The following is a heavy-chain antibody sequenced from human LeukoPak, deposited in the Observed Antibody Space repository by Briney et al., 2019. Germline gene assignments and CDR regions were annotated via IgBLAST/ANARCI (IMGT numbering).Heavy chain of an antibody. V-gene: IGHV3-33*01. CDR1: GFTFSTYG. CDR3: ARVWCSSCSCYSSADL. CDR2: IWYDGSIK. J-gene: IGHJ5*02. D-gene: IGHD2-15*01. Sequence: PGGSLRLSCSASGFTFSTYGMHWVRQAPGKGLEWVAVIWYDGSIKYYADSVKGRVTVSRDNSKSTVYLQMNSLRAEDTAVYYCARVWCSSCSCYSSADLWGQGTLVTVSS.